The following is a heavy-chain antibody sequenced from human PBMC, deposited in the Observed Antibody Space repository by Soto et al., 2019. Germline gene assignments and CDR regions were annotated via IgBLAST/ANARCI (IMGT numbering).Heavy chain of an antibody. Sequence: PGGSLRLSCAASGFTFSSYSMNWVRQAPGKGLEWVSSISSSSSYIYYADSVKGRFTISRDNAKNSLYLQMNSLRAEDTAVYYCARDRVVVTPGPFDIWGQGTMVTV. D-gene: IGHD2-15*01. J-gene: IGHJ3*02. CDR3: ARDRVVVTPGPFDI. CDR1: GFTFSSYS. V-gene: IGHV3-21*01. CDR2: ISSSSSYI.